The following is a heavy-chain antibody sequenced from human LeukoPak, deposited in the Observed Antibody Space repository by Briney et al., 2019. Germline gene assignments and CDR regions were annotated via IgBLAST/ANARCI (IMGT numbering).Heavy chain of an antibody. CDR1: GYSFIAYY. V-gene: IGHV1-2*02. CDR3: ARQDASQSFDP. D-gene: IGHD3-16*01. J-gene: IGHJ5*02. Sequence: ASVKVSCEASGYSFIAYYRHWVRDAPGQGLECIGWINPSNGDTNYEQRFQGRVTMTRNMSSNTAHIEVTNLDDAAVYYCARQDASQSFDPWGQGSLVTVS. CDR2: INPSNGDT.